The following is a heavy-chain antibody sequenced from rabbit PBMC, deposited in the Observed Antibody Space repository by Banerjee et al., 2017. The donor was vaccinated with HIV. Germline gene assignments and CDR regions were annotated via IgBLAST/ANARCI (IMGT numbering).Heavy chain of an antibody. CDR2: IYAGSSGST. J-gene: IGHJ4*01. V-gene: IGHV1S45*01. Sequence: QEQLVESGGGLVQPEGSLTLTCTASGFSFSSSYYMSWVRQAPGKGLEWIACIYAGSSGSTYYASWAKGRFTISKTSSTTVTLQMTSLTAADTATYFCARNIGSSQNLWGPGTLVTVS. CDR1: GFSFSSSYY. D-gene: IGHD5-1*01. CDR3: ARNIGSSQNL.